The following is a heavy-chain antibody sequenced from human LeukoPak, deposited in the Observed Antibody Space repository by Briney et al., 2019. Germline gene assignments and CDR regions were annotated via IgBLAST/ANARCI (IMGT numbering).Heavy chain of an antibody. D-gene: IGHD3-10*01. CDR2: ISYDGSNK. CDR3: ARDLSPVVRASPMGY. Sequence: GGSLRLSCAASGFTFSSYPMHWVRQAPGKGLEWVAVISYDGSNKYYADSVKGRFTISSDTSKNTLYLQMNSLRAEDTAVYYCARDLSPVVRASPMGYWGQGTLVTVSS. J-gene: IGHJ4*02. CDR1: GFTFSSYP. V-gene: IGHV3-30-3*01.